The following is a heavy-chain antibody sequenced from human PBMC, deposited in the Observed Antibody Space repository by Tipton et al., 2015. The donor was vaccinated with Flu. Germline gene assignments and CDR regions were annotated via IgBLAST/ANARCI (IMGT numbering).Heavy chain of an antibody. V-gene: IGHV4-59*01. D-gene: IGHD3-10*01. Sequence: TLSLTCTVSGDSMGNYYWSWMRQPPGKGLEYIGYIHHSGTTNYDPPLKGRVTISADTSKRQFSLTLTSVTAANTALYYCARGLASYGSDSYYNLFWYFDLWGRGTLVTVSS. CDR1: GDSMGNYY. J-gene: IGHJ2*01. CDR2: IHHSGTT. CDR3: ARGLASYGSDSYYNLFWYFDL.